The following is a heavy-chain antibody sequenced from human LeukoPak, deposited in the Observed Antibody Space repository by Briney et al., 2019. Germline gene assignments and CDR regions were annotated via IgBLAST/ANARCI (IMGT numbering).Heavy chain of an antibody. V-gene: IGHV3-7*03. CDR2: IKQDGSEK. CDR3: ARLYSSSCFDY. Sequence: GGSLRLSCAASGFTFSSYWMSWVRQAPGKGLEWVANIKQDGSEKYYVDSVKGRFTISRDNAKNSLYLQMNSLRSDDTAVYYCARLYSSSCFDYWGQGTLVTVSS. D-gene: IGHD6-13*01. J-gene: IGHJ4*02. CDR1: GFTFSSYW.